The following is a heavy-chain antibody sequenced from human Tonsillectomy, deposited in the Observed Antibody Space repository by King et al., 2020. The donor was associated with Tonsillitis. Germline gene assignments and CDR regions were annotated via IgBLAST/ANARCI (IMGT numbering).Heavy chain of an antibody. Sequence: VQLVESEGGVVQPGRSLRLSCAASGFRFRSYGVHWVRQAPGKGLDWIAVISYDGSNKNYADSVKGRFTISRDNSNNTLYLQMNSLRVEDTAVYYCARERLWSIGWGIDSWGQGTLVTVS. CDR3: ARERLWSIGWGIDS. CDR1: GFRFRSYG. J-gene: IGHJ4*02. V-gene: IGHV3-33*05. D-gene: IGHD6-19*01. CDR2: ISYDGSNK.